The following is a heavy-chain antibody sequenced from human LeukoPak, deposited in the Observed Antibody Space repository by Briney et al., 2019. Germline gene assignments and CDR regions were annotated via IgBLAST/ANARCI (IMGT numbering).Heavy chain of an antibody. CDR1: GFTFSNYG. CDR3: AKDRGPHYYDSSGSFDY. D-gene: IGHD3-22*01. Sequence: GGSLRLSCAASGFTFSNYGMHWVRQAPGKGLERVAFIRYDGSHKYYADSVKGRFTISRDNSKNTLYLQMNSLRAEDTAVYYCAKDRGPHYYDSSGSFDYWGQGTLVTVSS. V-gene: IGHV3-30*02. CDR2: IRYDGSHK. J-gene: IGHJ4*02.